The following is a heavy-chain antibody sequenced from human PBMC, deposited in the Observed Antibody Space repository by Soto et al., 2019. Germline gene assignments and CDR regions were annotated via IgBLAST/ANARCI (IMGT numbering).Heavy chain of an antibody. CDR1: GYSFTNYW. D-gene: IGHD6-19*01. CDR2: IYPDDSDT. J-gene: IGHJ4*02. CDR3: AIQHPLDSSAWYN. V-gene: IGHV5-51*01. Sequence: PGESLKISCKASGYSFTNYWIGWARQMPGKGLEWMGTIYPDDSDTRYSPSFQGQVTFSVDKSINTAYLHWTSLKASDTAIYYCAIQHPLDSSAWYNWGQGTLVTVSS.